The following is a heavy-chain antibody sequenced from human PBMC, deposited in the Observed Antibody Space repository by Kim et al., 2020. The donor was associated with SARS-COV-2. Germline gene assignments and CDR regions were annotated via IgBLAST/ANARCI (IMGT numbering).Heavy chain of an antibody. CDR1: GFTFSEYA. CDR3: VKYGRHYGAVL. Sequence: GGSLRLSCSGSGFTFSEYAIHWVRRAPGKGLEYVSATTRSGDGSFYADSVEGRFTVSRDNSKNTLYLQMNSLRVEDTSVYYCVKYGRHYGAVLWGQGTLGLVSS. J-gene: IGHJ4*02. CDR2: TTRSGDGS. V-gene: IGHV3-64D*06. D-gene: IGHD3-10*01.